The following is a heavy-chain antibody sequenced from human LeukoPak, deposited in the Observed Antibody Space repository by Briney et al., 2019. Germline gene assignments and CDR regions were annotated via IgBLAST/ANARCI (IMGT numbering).Heavy chain of an antibody. V-gene: IGHV4-59*01. CDR1: GGSISSYY. CDR3: ARARELYCSSTSCYDAFDI. J-gene: IGHJ3*02. CDR2: IYYTGST. D-gene: IGHD2-2*01. Sequence: SETLSLTCTVSGGSISSYYWSWIRQPPGKGLEWIGYIYYTGSTNYNPSLKSRVTISVDTSKNQFSLKLSSVTAADTAVYYCARARELYCSSTSCYDAFDIWGQGTMVTVSS.